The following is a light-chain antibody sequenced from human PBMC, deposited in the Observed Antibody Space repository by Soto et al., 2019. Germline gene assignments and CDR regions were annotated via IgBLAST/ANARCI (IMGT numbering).Light chain of an antibody. V-gene: IGKV4-1*01. CDR1: QSVLYSSNNKKY. J-gene: IGKJ5*01. Sequence: DIVMTQSPDSLAVPLGERATINCKSSQSVLYSSNNKKYLAWYQQKSGQPPKLIIYWASTRESGVPDRFSGSGSATDFTLTISSLQAEDVAVYYCQQYYSTPINFGQGTRLEIK. CDR2: WAS. CDR3: QQYYSTPIN.